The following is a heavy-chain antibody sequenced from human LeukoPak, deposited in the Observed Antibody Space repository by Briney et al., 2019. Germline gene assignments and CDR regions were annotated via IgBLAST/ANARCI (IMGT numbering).Heavy chain of an antibody. J-gene: IGHJ6*02. CDR2: IRSKAYGGTT. CDR3: TRDRWEYNWNDVSVRYYYYGMDV. V-gene: IGHV3-49*04. D-gene: IGHD1-1*01. Sequence: PGGSLRLSCTASGFTFGDYAMSWVRQAPGKGLEWVGFIRSKAYGGTTEYAASVKGRFTISRDDSKSIAYLQMNSLKTEDTAVYYCTRDRWEYNWNDVSVRYYYYGMDVWGQGTTVTVSS. CDR1: GFTFGDYA.